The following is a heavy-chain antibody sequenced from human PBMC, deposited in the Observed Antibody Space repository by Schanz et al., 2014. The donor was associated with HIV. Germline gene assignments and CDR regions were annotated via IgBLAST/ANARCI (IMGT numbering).Heavy chain of an antibody. J-gene: IGHJ5*01. CDR2: IRSSSSTI. Sequence: EVQLVESGGGLVQPGGSLRLSCAASGFTFSTYSMNWVRQAPGKGLEWVSYIRSSSSTIYYADSVKGRFTISRDNAKNSLYLQMNSLRDEDTGVYYCARWGGSSWYWLDSWGQGTLVTVSS. CDR1: GFTFSTYS. CDR3: ARWGGSSWYWLDS. V-gene: IGHV3-48*02. D-gene: IGHD6-13*01.